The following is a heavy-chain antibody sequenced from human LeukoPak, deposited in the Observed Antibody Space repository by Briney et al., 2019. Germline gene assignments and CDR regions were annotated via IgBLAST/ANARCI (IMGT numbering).Heavy chain of an antibody. J-gene: IGHJ3*02. D-gene: IGHD2-2*01. CDR1: GYTFRNYG. CDR2: ISAYNRNT. Sequence: ASVKVSRKASGYTFRNYGISWVRQAPGLGLEWMGWISAYNRNTKYAQKFQDRVTMTTDTSTNTAYMELRSLTSDDAAVYFCARDRIIVVVPPAPAAFDIWGQGTVVSVSS. V-gene: IGHV1-18*04. CDR3: ARDRIIVVVPPAPAAFDI.